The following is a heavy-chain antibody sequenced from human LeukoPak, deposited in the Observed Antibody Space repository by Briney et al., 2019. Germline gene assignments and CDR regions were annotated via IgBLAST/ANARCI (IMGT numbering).Heavy chain of an antibody. CDR2: ISASGGRT. Sequence: GGSLRLSCAAFGFTFSTYAMSWVRQAPGKGLEWVCGISASGGRTYYADSVKGRFTISRDNSKNTLYLQMNSLRAEDTAVYYCAKDRDSTLIRGAIYDWGQGTLVTVSS. D-gene: IGHD3-10*01. CDR1: GFTFSTYA. V-gene: IGHV3-23*01. CDR3: AKDRDSTLIRGAIYD. J-gene: IGHJ4*02.